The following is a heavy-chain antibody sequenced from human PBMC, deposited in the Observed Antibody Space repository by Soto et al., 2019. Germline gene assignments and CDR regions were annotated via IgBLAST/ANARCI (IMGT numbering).Heavy chain of an antibody. J-gene: IGHJ4*02. V-gene: IGHV4-4*02. Sequence: QVQLQESGPGLVKPSETLSLTCTVSSDSIAGENWWSWVRQPPGMGLEWIGEIFHTGGTNYNPSLKSRVTMEVDKSKNQLSLKLISATAADTAVYYCARVFSSGSGWMYYFDFWGQGTLVSVYS. CDR2: IFHTGGT. CDR1: SDSIAGENW. CDR3: ARVFSSGSGWMYYFDF. D-gene: IGHD6-25*01.